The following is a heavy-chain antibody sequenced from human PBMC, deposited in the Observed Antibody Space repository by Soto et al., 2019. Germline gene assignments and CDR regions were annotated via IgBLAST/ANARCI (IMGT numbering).Heavy chain of an antibody. CDR3: ARHMTWVTTIAIFDY. CDR2: IYYSGST. J-gene: IGHJ4*02. V-gene: IGHV4-59*08. D-gene: IGHD5-12*01. Sequence: PSETLSLTCTVSGGSISSYYWSWIRQPPGKGLEWIGYIYYSGSTNYNPSLKSRVTISVDTSKNQFSLKLSSVTAADTAVYYCARHMTWVTTIAIFDYWGQGTLVTVSS. CDR1: GGSISSYY.